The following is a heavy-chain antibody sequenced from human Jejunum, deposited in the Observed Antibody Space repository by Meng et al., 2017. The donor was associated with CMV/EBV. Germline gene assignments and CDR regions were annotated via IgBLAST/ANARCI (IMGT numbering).Heavy chain of an antibody. J-gene: IGHJ4*02. CDR3: ARWYNSSSGFDY. CDR2: IYRDGNT. V-gene: IGHV3-53*01. CDR1: GLAVSSNF. D-gene: IGHD6-6*01. Sequence: AACGLAVSSNFRSWVRQAQGKGMEWVSVIYRDGNTYYADYVKGRFTISRDNSKNTLYLQMNSLRAEDTAVYYCARWYNSSSGFDYWGQGALVTVSS.